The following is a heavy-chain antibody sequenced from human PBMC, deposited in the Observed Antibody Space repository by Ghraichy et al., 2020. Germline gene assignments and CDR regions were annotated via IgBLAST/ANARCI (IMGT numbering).Heavy chain of an antibody. CDR3: VRRSAYLDV. Sequence: GESLNISCAASGFTFSSHHMHWVRQTTGEGLEWVSGITAAGETYYANSVKGRFTISRENAKNSLYLQVNNLRDGDTAVYYCVRRSAYLDVWGKGTTVTVSS. CDR2: ITAAGET. CDR1: GFTFSSHH. V-gene: IGHV3-13*01. J-gene: IGHJ6*03. D-gene: IGHD3-10*01.